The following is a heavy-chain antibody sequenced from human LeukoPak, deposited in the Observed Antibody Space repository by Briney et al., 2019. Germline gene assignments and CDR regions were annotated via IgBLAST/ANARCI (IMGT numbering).Heavy chain of an antibody. Sequence: ASVKVSCKASGYTFTSYGITWVRQAPVQGLEWMGWISTDNGNANYAQKLQGRVAMTTDTSTSTAYMELRSLRSDDTAVYYCARQQERPMAYYWGQGTLVTVSS. CDR1: GYTFTSYG. V-gene: IGHV1-18*01. CDR2: ISTDNGNA. CDR3: ARQQERPMAYY. D-gene: IGHD1-1*01. J-gene: IGHJ4*02.